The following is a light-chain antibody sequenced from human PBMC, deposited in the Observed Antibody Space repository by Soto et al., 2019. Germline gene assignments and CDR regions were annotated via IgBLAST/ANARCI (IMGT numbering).Light chain of an antibody. J-gene: IGLJ2*01. CDR1: KLGDKY. CDR2: QNT. V-gene: IGLV3-1*01. Sequence: SSELTQPPSVSVSPGQTASITCSGDKLGDKYASWYQQKPGQSPVLVIYQNTKRPSGIPERFSGSNSGNTATLTISGTQAMDEADYYCQAWDRSSAWVFGGGTKLTVL. CDR3: QAWDRSSAWV.